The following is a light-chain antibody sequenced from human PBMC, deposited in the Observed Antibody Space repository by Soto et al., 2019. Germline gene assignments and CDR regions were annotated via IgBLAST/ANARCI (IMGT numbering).Light chain of an antibody. Sequence: QSVLPQSPSASASLGASVKLTCTLSSGHSTYAIAWHQHQAEKGPRYLMNLKSDGTHTKGDGIPDRFSGSSSGAERYLTISSLQSEDEADYYCQTWGTGFQVFGGGTKLTVL. J-gene: IGLJ3*02. CDR3: QTWGTGFQV. CDR1: SGHSTYA. CDR2: LKSDGTH. V-gene: IGLV4-69*01.